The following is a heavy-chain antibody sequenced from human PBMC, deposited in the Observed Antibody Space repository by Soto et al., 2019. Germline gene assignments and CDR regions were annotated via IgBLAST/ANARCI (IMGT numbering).Heavy chain of an antibody. CDR3: ARAYYYDSPWFDP. D-gene: IGHD3-22*01. V-gene: IGHV4-59*01. Sequence: SETLSLTCTVSGGSISSYYWSWIRQPPGKGLEWIGYIYYSGSTNYNPSLKSRVTISVDTSKNQFSLKLSSVTAANTAVYYCARAYYYDSPWFDPWGQGTLVTVSS. CDR2: IYYSGST. J-gene: IGHJ5*02. CDR1: GGSISSYY.